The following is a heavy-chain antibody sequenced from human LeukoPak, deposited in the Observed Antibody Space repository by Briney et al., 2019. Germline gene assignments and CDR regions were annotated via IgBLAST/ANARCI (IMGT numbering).Heavy chain of an antibody. CDR2: ISYDASNK. CDR3: ARGARGSGWRVFDI. CDR1: EFTFSSYA. Sequence: GGSLRLSCAASEFTFSSYAMHWVRQAPGKGLEWVALISYDASNKYYADSVKGRFTISRDNSKNTLYLQLNSLRTEDTAVYYCARGARGSGWRVFDIWGQGTMVTVSS. V-gene: IGHV3-30*04. J-gene: IGHJ3*02. D-gene: IGHD6-19*01.